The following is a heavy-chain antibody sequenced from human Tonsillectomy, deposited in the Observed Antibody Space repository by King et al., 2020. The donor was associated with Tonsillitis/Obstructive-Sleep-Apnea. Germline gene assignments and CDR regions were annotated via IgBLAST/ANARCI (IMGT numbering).Heavy chain of an antibody. CDR2: IKQDGNEK. V-gene: IGHV3-7*04. Sequence: QLVQSGGGLVQPGGSLRLSCAASGFTFSTYWMSWGRQAPGKGLEWVANIKQDGNEKYYVNSVKGRFTISRDNAKNSLSLQMNNLRAEDTAVYFCAREYCSGGSCYRIFQCWGQGTLVTVSS. D-gene: IGHD2-15*01. J-gene: IGHJ4*02. CDR1: GFTFSTYW. CDR3: AREYCSGGSCYRIFQC.